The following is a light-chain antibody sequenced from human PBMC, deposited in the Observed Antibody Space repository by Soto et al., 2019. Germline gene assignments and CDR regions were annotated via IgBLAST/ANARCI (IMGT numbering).Light chain of an antibody. J-gene: IGKJ1*01. CDR1: QSISSW. CDR3: QQYNDYSPWT. Sequence: DIQMTQSPSTLSASVEDRVTITCRASQSISSWLAWYQQKPGKAPKLLIYDASNLESGVPSRFSGSGSGTEFTLTISSLQPDDFATYYCQQYNDYSPWTSGQGTKVDIK. V-gene: IGKV1-5*01. CDR2: DAS.